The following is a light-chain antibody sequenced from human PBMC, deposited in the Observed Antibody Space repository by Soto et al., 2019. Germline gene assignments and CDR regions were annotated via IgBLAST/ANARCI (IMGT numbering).Light chain of an antibody. CDR1: QYISNN. CDR3: QQYHDWSSIT. CDR2: GAS. Sequence: EIAMTQSPATLSVSLGERATLSCRASQYISNNLAWYQQRPGQGPRLLIYGASTRATGVPARFSDSVSGTDFLLSLSGLQAEDSAVDYCQQYHDWSSITVGEGTGLEIK. J-gene: IGKJ5*01. V-gene: IGKV3-15*01.